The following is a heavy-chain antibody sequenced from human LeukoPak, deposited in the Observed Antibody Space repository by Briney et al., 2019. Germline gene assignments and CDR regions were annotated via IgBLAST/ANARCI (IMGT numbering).Heavy chain of an antibody. Sequence: PGGSLRLSCAASGFTVSSNYMSWVCQAPGKGLEWVSVIYSGGSTYYADSVKGRFTISRDNSKNTLYLQMNSLRAEDTAVYYCARDLPRYSSGWYQGLWRGESEDYWGQGTLVTVSS. V-gene: IGHV3-66*01. CDR2: IYSGGST. D-gene: IGHD6-19*01. J-gene: IGHJ4*02. CDR3: ARDLPRYSSGWYQGLWRGESEDY. CDR1: GFTVSSNY.